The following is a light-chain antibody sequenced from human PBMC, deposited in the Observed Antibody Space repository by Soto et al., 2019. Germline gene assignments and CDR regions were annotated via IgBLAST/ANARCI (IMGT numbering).Light chain of an antibody. Sequence: QSALTQPASVSGSPGQSITISCTGTSSDVGGYNYVSWYQQHPGKAPKFMIYDVSNRPSGVSNRFSGSKSGNTASLTISALQAEDEADYYCCSYTTSNTRQIVFGTGTKVTVL. CDR3: CSYTTSNTRQIV. CDR1: SSDVGGYNY. J-gene: IGLJ1*01. V-gene: IGLV2-14*01. CDR2: DVS.